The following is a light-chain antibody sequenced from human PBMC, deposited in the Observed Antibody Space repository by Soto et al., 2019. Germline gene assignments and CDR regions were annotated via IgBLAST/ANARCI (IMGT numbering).Light chain of an antibody. V-gene: IGKV1-39*01. CDR3: QQSYSDSWT. J-gene: IGKJ1*01. CDR1: QSISSW. Sequence: DIQMTQSPSTLSASVGDRVTITCRASQSISSWLAWYQQKQGKVPKLLIYAASSLQSGVPSRFSGSGSGTHFTLTISSLQPEDFATYYCQQSYSDSWTFGQGTKVDIK. CDR2: AAS.